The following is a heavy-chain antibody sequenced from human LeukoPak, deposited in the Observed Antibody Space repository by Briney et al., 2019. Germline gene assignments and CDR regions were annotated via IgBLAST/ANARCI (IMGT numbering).Heavy chain of an antibody. CDR2: IWYDGANK. D-gene: IGHD2/OR15-2a*01. V-gene: IGHV3-33*01. CDR1: GFTFSNYG. CDR3: AREGPRGNSQFDY. J-gene: IGHJ4*02. Sequence: GGSLRLSCAASGFTFSNYGMHWVRQAPGKGLEWVALIWYDGANKYYTDSVRGRFTISRENTQNTLYLQMNSLRVEDTALYYCAREGPRGNSQFDYWGQGTLVTASS.